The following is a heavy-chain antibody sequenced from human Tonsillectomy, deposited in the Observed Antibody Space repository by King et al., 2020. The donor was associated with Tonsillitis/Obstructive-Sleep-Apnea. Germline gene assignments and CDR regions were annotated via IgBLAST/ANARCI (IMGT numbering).Heavy chain of an antibody. CDR2: INHSGST. CDR1: GGSFSGYY. Sequence: VQLQQWGAGLLKPSETLSLTCAVYGGSFSGYYWSWIRQPPGKGLEWIGEINHSGSTNYNPSLKSRVTISVDTSKNQFSLKLSSVTAADTAVYYCARRDSGYGLDYWGQGPLVTVSS. D-gene: IGHD5-12*01. V-gene: IGHV4-34*01. J-gene: IGHJ4*02. CDR3: ARRDSGYGLDY.